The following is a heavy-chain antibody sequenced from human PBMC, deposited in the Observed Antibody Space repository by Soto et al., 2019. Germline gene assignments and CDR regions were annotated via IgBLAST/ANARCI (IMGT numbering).Heavy chain of an antibody. Sequence: GGSLRLSCAASGFTFSSYAMSWVRQAPGKGLERVSAISGSGGSTYYADSVKGRFTISRDNSKNTLYLQMNSLRAEDTALYYCAKDLIGTGYSSSGYFDYWGQGTLVTVSS. V-gene: IGHV3-23*01. CDR3: AKDLIGTGYSSSGYFDY. D-gene: IGHD6-6*01. J-gene: IGHJ4*02. CDR2: ISGSGGST. CDR1: GFTFSSYA.